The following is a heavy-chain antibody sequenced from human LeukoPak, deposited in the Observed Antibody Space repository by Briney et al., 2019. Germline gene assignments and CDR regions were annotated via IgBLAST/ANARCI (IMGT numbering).Heavy chain of an antibody. CDR2: IYTPGT. Sequence: SETLSLTCTVSAGSLNSGDYYWSWIRQPAGKGLEWIGRIYTPGTNYNYNASLKSRVTISIDTSKNQFSLKLTSVTAADTAGYYCARGIGTSYDSSRDAFDIWGQGTMVTVSS. V-gene: IGHV4-61*02. D-gene: IGHD3-22*01. CDR1: AGSLNSGDYY. J-gene: IGHJ3*02. CDR3: ARGIGTSYDSSRDAFDI.